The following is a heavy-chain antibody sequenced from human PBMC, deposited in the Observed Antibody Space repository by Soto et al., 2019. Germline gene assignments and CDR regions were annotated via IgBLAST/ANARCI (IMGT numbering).Heavy chain of an antibody. V-gene: IGHV4-59*01. Sequence: SETLSLTCTVSGGSISSYYWSWIRQPPGKGLEWIGYIYYSGSTNYNPSLKSRVTISVNTSKNQFSLKLTSVTAADTAMYYCARVSSGSWYFDDWGQGTLVNVAS. CDR3: ARVSSGSWYFDD. CDR1: GGSISSYY. D-gene: IGHD6-19*01. J-gene: IGHJ4*02. CDR2: IYYSGST.